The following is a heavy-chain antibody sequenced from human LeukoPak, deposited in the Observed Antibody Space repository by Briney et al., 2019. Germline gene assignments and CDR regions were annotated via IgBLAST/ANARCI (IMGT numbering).Heavy chain of an antibody. V-gene: IGHV3-66*02. CDR2: IYSGGNT. J-gene: IGHJ3*02. CDR1: GFTVSSNY. CDR3: ASGGSYLDDAFDI. D-gene: IGHD1-26*01. Sequence: GGSLRLSCAASGFTVSSNYMTWVRQAPGKGLKWVSVIYSGGNTYYADSVKRRFTISRHKSKNTLYLQMNSLRAADTAVYYCASGGSYLDDAFDIWGQGTMVTVSS.